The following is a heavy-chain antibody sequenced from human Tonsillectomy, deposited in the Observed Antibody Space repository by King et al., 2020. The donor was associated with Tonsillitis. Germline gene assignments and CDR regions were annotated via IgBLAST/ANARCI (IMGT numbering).Heavy chain of an antibody. CDR3: ARVPSTSSWYSWFDP. D-gene: IGHD6-13*01. J-gene: IGHJ5*02. Sequence: LQLVQSGGGVVQPGRSLILSCAASGFTLISYAMHWVRQAPGKGLEWGAAISYDGSNKYYADSVKGRFTISSDNSKNTLYLQRNSLRAEDTAVYYCARVPSTSSWYSWFDPWGQGNLVTVSS. V-gene: IGHV3-30*01. CDR2: ISYDGSNK. CDR1: GFTLISYA.